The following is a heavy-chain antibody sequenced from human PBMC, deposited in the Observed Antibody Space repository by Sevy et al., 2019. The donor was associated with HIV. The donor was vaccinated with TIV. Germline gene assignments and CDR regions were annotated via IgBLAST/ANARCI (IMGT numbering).Heavy chain of an antibody. Sequence: ASVKVSCKVSGYTLTELSMHWVRQAPGKGLEWMGTFDPEDDEKIYAQKFQGRVTMTEETSTDTAYMELSRLRSEDTVVYYCATTKDYYDTSGYPFDSWGQGTLVTVSS. CDR2: FDPEDDEK. CDR1: GYTLTELS. V-gene: IGHV1-24*01. J-gene: IGHJ4*02. D-gene: IGHD3-22*01. CDR3: ATTKDYYDTSGYPFDS.